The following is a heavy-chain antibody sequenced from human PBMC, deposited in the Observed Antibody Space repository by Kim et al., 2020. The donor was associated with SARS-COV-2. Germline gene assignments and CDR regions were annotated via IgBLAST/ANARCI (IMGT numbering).Heavy chain of an antibody. J-gene: IGHJ4*02. D-gene: IGHD4-17*01. CDR3: ARLDYGYGDYRLY. V-gene: IGHV5-51*01. Sequence: GESLKISCNGSGYTFSDYWIGWVRQMPGKGLEWMGIIQPGNSETRYSPSFQGQVTISADKSISTAYLQWSSLKASDTAMYYCARLDYGYGDYRLYWGQGTLVTVSS. CDR2: IQPGNSET. CDR1: GYTFSDYW.